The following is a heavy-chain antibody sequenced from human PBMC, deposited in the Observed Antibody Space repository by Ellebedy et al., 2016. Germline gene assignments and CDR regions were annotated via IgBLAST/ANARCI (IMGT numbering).Heavy chain of an antibody. D-gene: IGHD4-17*01. CDR1: GGSISGYY. V-gene: IGHV4-59*01. J-gene: IGHJ4*02. Sequence: SETLSLTXTVSGGSISGYYWSWIRQPPEKGLEYVGFIHYSGSTNYNPSLKSRVTISVDTSKNQFSLKLSSVTAADTAVYYCARAYGDYLAGVYWGQGTLVTVSS. CDR3: ARAYGDYLAGVY. CDR2: IHYSGST.